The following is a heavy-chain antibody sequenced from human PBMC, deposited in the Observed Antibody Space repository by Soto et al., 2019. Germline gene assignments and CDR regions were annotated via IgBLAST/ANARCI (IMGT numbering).Heavy chain of an antibody. V-gene: IGHV3-74*01. D-gene: IGHD4-17*01. CDR2: INTDGSVA. Sequence: LRLSCAGSGFTFSNFWMHWVRQAPGKGLVWVARINTDGSVASHADSVKGRFTISRDNARNSIYLQMNSLRGEDTAVYYCARVPHDYGDYYFDYWGQGAPVTVSS. J-gene: IGHJ4*02. CDR1: GFTFSNFW. CDR3: ARVPHDYGDYYFDY.